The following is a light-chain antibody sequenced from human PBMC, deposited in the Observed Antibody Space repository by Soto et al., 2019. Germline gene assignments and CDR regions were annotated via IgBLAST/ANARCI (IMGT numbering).Light chain of an antibody. Sequence: EIAITQSPATLSVSPGERATLSCRASQSVSSNLAWYQQKPGQAPRLPIYGASTRATGIPARFSGSGSGTEFTLTISSLQSEDFAVYYCQQYNNWPPRTFGQGTKVDIK. CDR1: QSVSSN. V-gene: IGKV3-15*01. CDR3: QQYNNWPPRT. CDR2: GAS. J-gene: IGKJ1*01.